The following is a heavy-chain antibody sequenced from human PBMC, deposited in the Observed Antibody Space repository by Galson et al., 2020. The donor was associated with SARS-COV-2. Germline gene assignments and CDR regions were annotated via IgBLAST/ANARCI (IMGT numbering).Heavy chain of an antibody. V-gene: IGHV5-10-1*01. Sequence: GESLKISCQGSGYTFSSYWIIWLRQMPGKGLEWMGRIDPSDSYIHYNPSFQGHVTLSADTSISTAFLQWHSLKASDTAMYYCARRVRDGSTWYDDWFGPWGQGTLVTVSS. CDR2: IDPSDSYI. CDR3: ARRVRDGSTWYDDWFGP. D-gene: IGHD6-13*01. J-gene: IGHJ5*02. CDR1: GYTFSSYW.